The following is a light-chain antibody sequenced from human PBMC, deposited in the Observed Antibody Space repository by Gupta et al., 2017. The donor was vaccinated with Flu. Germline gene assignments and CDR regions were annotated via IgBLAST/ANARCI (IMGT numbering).Light chain of an antibody. J-gene: IGLJ3*02. Sequence: TRSDVWSYNLVSWYQQHPGKAPKLMVYEVSKRPSGVSNRFSGSKSGNTASLTISGLQPEDEADYYCCSYAGLSTLVFGGGTKLTVL. V-gene: IGLV2-23*02. CDR2: EVS. CDR3: CSYAGLSTLV. CDR1: RSDVWSYNL.